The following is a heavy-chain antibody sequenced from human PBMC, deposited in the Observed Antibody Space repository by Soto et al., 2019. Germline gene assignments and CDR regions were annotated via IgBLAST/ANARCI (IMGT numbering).Heavy chain of an antibody. D-gene: IGHD2-15*01. CDR1: NFDFSTYS. CDR3: ARDRCYDGSCYSASDH. Sequence: EVRLVESGGGLVQPGGSPRLSCEASNFDFSTYSMDWVRQAPGKGLEWIAYISGTGFTIHYADSVRGRFTIRRDNNRNSLFLDMNSLRDDDTAVYYCARDRCYDGSCYSASDHWGQGTLVTVSS. CDR2: ISGTGFTI. J-gene: IGHJ4*02. V-gene: IGHV3-48*02.